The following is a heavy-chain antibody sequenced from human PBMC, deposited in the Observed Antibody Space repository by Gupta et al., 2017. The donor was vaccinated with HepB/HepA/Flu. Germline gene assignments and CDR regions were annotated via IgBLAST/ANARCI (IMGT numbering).Heavy chain of an antibody. J-gene: IGHJ2*01. CDR2: ISYDGSTK. V-gene: IGHV3-30*18. Sequence: QVQLVESGGGVVQPGRYLRLSWAASGFTFSSYGMHWVRQAPGKGLEWVAVISYDGSTKYYADSVKGRFTISRDNSKNTLYLQMNSLRAEDTAVYYCAKDFGLYWYFDLWGRGTLVSVSS. CDR1: GFTFSSYG. CDR3: AKDFGLYWYFDL. D-gene: IGHD3-3*01.